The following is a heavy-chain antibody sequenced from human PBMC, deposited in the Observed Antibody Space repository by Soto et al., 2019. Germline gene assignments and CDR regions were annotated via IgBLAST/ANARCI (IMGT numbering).Heavy chain of an antibody. V-gene: IGHV1-24*01. Sequence: QVQLVQSGAEVTKPGASVKVSCKVSGYTLTGLSMHWVRQAPGKGLEWMGGFDPDDGKRIYAQKLQGRVTMTEDTSTDTGYMELSSLRSEDTAVYYCATVETLGYCTNSLCVSWDYWGQGTLVTVSS. D-gene: IGHD2-8*01. CDR3: ATVETLGYCTNSLCVSWDY. CDR1: GYTLTGLS. CDR2: FDPDDGKR. J-gene: IGHJ4*02.